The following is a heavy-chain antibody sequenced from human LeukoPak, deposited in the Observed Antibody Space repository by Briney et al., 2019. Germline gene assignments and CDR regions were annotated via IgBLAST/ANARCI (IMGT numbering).Heavy chain of an antibody. CDR3: ARVPRSYYYGSGSYYDY. J-gene: IGHJ4*02. Sequence: GGSLRLSCAASGFTFSSYDMHWVRQATGKGLEWVSAIGTAGDTSYPGSVKGRFTISRENAKNSLYLQMNSLRAGDTAAYYCARVPRSYYYGSGSYYDYWGQGTLVTVSS. CDR2: IGTAGDT. V-gene: IGHV3-13*01. CDR1: GFTFSSYD. D-gene: IGHD3-10*01.